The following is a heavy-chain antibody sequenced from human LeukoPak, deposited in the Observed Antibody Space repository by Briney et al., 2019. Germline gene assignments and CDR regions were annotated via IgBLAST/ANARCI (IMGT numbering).Heavy chain of an antibody. CDR3: AREGVGATILDY. D-gene: IGHD1-26*01. Sequence: ASVKVSCKASGYTFTGYYMHWVRQAPGQGLEWMGWINPNSGGTNYAQKFQGRVTMTRDTSISTAYMELSRLRSDDTAVCYCAREGVGATILDYWGQGTLVTVSS. CDR1: GYTFTGYY. CDR2: INPNSGGT. V-gene: IGHV1-2*02. J-gene: IGHJ4*02.